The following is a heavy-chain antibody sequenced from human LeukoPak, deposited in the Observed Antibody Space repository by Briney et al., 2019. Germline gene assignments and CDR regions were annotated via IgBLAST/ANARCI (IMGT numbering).Heavy chain of an antibody. CDR3: ARDHNRDDFWSGYGIMYYYYYYMDV. CDR1: GYSISSGYY. J-gene: IGHJ6*03. D-gene: IGHD3-3*01. CDR2: IYHSGST. Sequence: SETLSLTCTVSGYSISSGYYWGWIRQPPGKGLEWIGSIYHSGSTYYNPSLKSRVTISVDTSKNQFSLKLSSVTAADTAVYYCARDHNRDDFWSGYGIMYYYYYYMDVWGKGTTVTVSS. V-gene: IGHV4-38-2*02.